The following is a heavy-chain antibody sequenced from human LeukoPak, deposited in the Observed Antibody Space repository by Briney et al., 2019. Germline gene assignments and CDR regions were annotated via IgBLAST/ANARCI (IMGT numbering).Heavy chain of an antibody. CDR1: GYTFASYD. CDR2: MNPNSGNT. D-gene: IGHD6-25*01. J-gene: IGHJ6*02. Sequence: ASVKVSCKASGYTFASYDINWVRQATGQGLEWMGWMNPNSGNTGYAQKFQGRVTMTRNTSISTAYMELSSLRSEDTAVYYCARDLPGSGYYYYYYGMDVWGQGTTVTVSS. CDR3: ARDLPGSGYYYYYYGMDV. V-gene: IGHV1-8*01.